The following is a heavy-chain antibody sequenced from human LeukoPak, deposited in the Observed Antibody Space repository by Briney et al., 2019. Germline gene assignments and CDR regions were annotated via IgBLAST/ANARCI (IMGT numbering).Heavy chain of an antibody. J-gene: IGHJ3*02. Sequence: PSETLSLTCTVSGGSISSYYWSWTRKPPGKGLEWIGYIYYSGSTNYNPSLKSRVTISVDTSKNQFSLKLSSVTAADTAVYYCARGSYCSSTSCYSNDAFDIWGQGTMVTVSS. CDR2: IYYSGST. V-gene: IGHV4-59*01. CDR1: GGSISSYY. D-gene: IGHD2-2*01. CDR3: ARGSYCSSTSCYSNDAFDI.